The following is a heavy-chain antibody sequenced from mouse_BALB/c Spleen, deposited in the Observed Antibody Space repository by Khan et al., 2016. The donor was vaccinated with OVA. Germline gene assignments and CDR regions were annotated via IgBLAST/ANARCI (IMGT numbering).Heavy chain of an antibody. D-gene: IGHD2-10*01. CDR3: ARNAYFGNYFDA. J-gene: IGHJ2*01. CDR1: GYTFTNYW. V-gene: IGHV1S81*02. Sequence: VQLQQSGAELVKPGASVKLSCKASGYTFTNYWIHWVKQGPGQGLEWIGEIYPGDGSVNFNEKFRNKASLTVDRSSTTAYMQLSSLTSEDSAVYYCARNAYFGNYFDAGGQGSTLTVSS. CDR2: IYPGDGSV.